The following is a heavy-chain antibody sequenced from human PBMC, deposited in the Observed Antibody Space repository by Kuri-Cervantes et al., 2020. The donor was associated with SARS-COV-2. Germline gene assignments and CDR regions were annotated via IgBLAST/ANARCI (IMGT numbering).Heavy chain of an antibody. J-gene: IGHJ4*02. CDR1: GFTFSSYA. V-gene: IGHV3-23*01. CDR3: AKHSGWYSARTGLDY. CDR2: ISGSGGST. D-gene: IGHD6-19*01. Sequence: GESLKTSCAASGFTFSSYAMSWVRQAPGKGLEWVSAISGSGGSTYYADSVKGRLTISRDNSKNTLYLQMNSLRAEDTAVYYCAKHSGWYSARTGLDYWGQGTLVTVSS.